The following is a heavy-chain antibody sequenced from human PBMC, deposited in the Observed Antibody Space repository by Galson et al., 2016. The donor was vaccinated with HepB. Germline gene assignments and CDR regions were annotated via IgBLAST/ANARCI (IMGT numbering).Heavy chain of an antibody. J-gene: IGHJ6*02. CDR2: LGGSGGTT. Sequence: SLRLSCAASGFIFNNFAMTWVRQVPGKGLEWVSSLGGSGGTTYYADSVTGRFVISRDNSRSLMYLEMTGLRADDAAVYYCARPLLPESRVATFKLRRRSHFSGMDVWGRGTTVTVSS. CDR1: GFIFNNFA. CDR3: ARPLLPESRVATFKLRRRSHFSGMDV. V-gene: IGHV3-23*01. D-gene: IGHD3-3*01.